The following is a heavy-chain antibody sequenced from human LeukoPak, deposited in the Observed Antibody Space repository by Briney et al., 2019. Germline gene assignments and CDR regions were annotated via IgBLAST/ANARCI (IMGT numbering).Heavy chain of an antibody. J-gene: IGHJ4*02. CDR2: IYYTGSS. Sequence: SETLSLTCTVSGDSINSYYWSWIRQPPGKGLEWIGYIYYTGSSEYNPSLKSRVTMSVDTSRDQFSLRLSSVTAADTAVYYCARYFCTGGTCYHFEYWGQGTLVTVSS. CDR3: ARYFCTGGTCYHFEY. V-gene: IGHV4-59*01. CDR1: GDSINSYY. D-gene: IGHD2-15*01.